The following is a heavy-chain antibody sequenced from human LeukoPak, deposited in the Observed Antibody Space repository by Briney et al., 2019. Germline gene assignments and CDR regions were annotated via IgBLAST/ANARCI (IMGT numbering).Heavy chain of an antibody. J-gene: IGHJ4*02. Sequence: PGGSLRLSCAASGFTFNDYWMYWVRQAPGKGLVWVSLIKTDGRSTTYADSVKGRFTISRDNSKNTLYLQMNSLRAEDTAVYYCAKDPNGSADYWGQGTLVTVSS. CDR1: GFTFNDYW. CDR3: AKDPNGSADY. V-gene: IGHV3-74*01. CDR2: IKTDGRST. D-gene: IGHD5-24*01.